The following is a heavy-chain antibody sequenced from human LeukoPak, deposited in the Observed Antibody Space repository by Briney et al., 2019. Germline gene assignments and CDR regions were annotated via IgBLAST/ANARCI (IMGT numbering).Heavy chain of an antibody. CDR2: ISGSGGGT. Sequence: GGSLRLSCEASGVTFSSYVMSWVRQAPGKGPEWVSGISGSGGGTYYADSVKGRFAISRDNSKNTLYLQMNSLRAEDTAVYYCARDPPSHYYDSSGYFDYWGQGTLVTVSS. CDR1: GVTFSSYV. D-gene: IGHD3-22*01. CDR3: ARDPPSHYYDSSGYFDY. V-gene: IGHV3-23*01. J-gene: IGHJ4*02.